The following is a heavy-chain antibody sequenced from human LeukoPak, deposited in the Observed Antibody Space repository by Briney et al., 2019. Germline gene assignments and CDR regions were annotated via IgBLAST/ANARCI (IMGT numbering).Heavy chain of an antibody. J-gene: IGHJ6*03. Sequence: NASETLSLTCTVSGGSISSYYWSWIRQPAGKGLEWIGRVYTSGSTNYNPSLKSRVTMSVDTSKNQFSLKLSSVTAADTAVYYCARDRPPGSRVLWFGEAGFGGLPGPMDVWGKGTTVTISS. D-gene: IGHD3-10*01. CDR3: ARDRPPGSRVLWFGEAGFGGLPGPMDV. V-gene: IGHV4-4*07. CDR1: GGSISSYY. CDR2: VYTSGST.